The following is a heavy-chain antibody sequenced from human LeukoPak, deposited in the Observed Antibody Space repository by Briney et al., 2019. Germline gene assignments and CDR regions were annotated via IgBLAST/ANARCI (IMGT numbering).Heavy chain of an antibody. J-gene: IGHJ4*02. D-gene: IGHD3-10*01. CDR2: IYYSGST. Sequence: SETLSLTCTVSGGSISSGGYYWTWIRQHPGKGLEWIGYIYYSGSTYYNPSLKSRLIISVDTSKNQFSLNLSSVTAADTAVYYCARRIDSGPGQYYFDYWGQGTLVTVSS. CDR3: ARRIDSGPGQYYFDY. V-gene: IGHV4-31*03. CDR1: GGSISSGGYY.